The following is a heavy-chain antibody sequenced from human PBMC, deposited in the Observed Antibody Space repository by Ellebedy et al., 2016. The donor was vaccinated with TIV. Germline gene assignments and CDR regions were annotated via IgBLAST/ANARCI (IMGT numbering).Heavy chain of an antibody. D-gene: IGHD2-15*01. V-gene: IGHV3-23*01. CDR3: AKGEVIVVILRLDY. Sequence: PGGSLRLSCAASGFTFSSYAMSWVRQAPGKGLGWVSAISGSGGSTYYADSVKGRFTISRDNSKTTLYLQMNSLRAEETAVYYCAKGEVIVVILRLDYWGQGTLVTVSS. CDR1: GFTFSSYA. CDR2: ISGSGGST. J-gene: IGHJ4*02.